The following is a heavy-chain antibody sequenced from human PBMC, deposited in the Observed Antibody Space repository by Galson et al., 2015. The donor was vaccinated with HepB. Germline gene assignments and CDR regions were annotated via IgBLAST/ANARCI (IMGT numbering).Heavy chain of an antibody. CDR3: TKGAQRTIQMSGGWFDP. CDR1: GFTFSTFC. CDR2: ISGAGRNK. V-gene: IGHV3-30*18. J-gene: IGHJ5*02. D-gene: IGHD1-14*01. Sequence: SVGVTCAASGFTFSTFCVHSVRQAPGWGLESAAAISGAGRNKHSAVSVKGRFFISRDNSNNTVFLQLNSLRAEDTAAYYCTKGAQRTIQMSGGWFDPWGQGTLVSVSS.